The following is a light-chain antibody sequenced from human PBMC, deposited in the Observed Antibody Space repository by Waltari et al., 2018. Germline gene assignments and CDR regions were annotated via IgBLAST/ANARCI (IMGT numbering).Light chain of an antibody. V-gene: IGKV1-5*03. J-gene: IGKJ2*01. CDR2: MAS. CDR3: QQYSSFST. CDR1: QSVGTW. Sequence: DIQMTQSPSTLSASVGDRVTISCRASQSVGTWLDWYQQKPGKAPKLLIYMASSLESGVPSRFSGSGSGREFTLTISSLQPDDFATYSCQQYSSFSTFGQGTKVDI.